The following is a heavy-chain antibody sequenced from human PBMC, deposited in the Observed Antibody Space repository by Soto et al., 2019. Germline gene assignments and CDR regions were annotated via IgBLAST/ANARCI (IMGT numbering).Heavy chain of an antibody. CDR1: GFTFSSYS. CDR2: ISSRSRSTT. Sequence: PGGSLRLSCAASGFTFSSYSMNWVRQAPGKGLEWVSYISSRSRSTTSYADSVKGRFTISRDNAKNTLYLQMNSLRAEDTAVYYCAREYCSGGSCYPYYFDYWGQGT. V-gene: IGHV3-48*01. CDR3: AREYCSGGSCYPYYFDY. D-gene: IGHD2-15*01. J-gene: IGHJ4*02.